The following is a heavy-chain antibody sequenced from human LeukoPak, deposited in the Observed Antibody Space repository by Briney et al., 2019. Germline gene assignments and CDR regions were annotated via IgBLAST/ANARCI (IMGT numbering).Heavy chain of an antibody. CDR3: AKDIFSWYSSGSFDY. CDR2: IKQDGSEK. J-gene: IGHJ4*02. D-gene: IGHD6-19*01. CDR1: GFTFSSYW. Sequence: GGSLRLSCAASGFTFSSYWMSWVRQAPGKGLEWVANIKQDGSEKYYVDSVKGRFTISRDNAKNSLYLQMNSLRAEDTALYYCAKDIFSWYSSGSFDYWGQGTLVTVSS. V-gene: IGHV3-7*03.